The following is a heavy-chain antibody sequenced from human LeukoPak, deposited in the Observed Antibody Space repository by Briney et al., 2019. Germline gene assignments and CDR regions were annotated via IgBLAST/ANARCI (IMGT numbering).Heavy chain of an antibody. V-gene: IGHV4-59*01. Sequence: PSETLSLTCTVSGGSISSYYWSWIRQPPGKGLEWIGYIYYSGSTNYNPSLKSRVTISVDTSKNQFSLKLSSVTAADTAVYYCASHRGYRREFGYWGQGTLVTVSP. CDR2: IYYSGST. CDR3: ASHRGYRREFGY. J-gene: IGHJ4*02. D-gene: IGHD5-18*01. CDR1: GGSISSYY.